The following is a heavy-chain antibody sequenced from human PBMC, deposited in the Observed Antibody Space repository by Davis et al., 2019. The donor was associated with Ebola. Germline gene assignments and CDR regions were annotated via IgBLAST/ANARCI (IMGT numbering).Heavy chain of an antibody. CDR3: ARYGASVTNMPWYFEL. CDR1: GGFISSYY. CDR2: VYSSGVV. D-gene: IGHD2-8*01. V-gene: IGHV4-4*07. J-gene: IGHJ2*01. Sequence: PSETLSLTCTVSGGFISSYYWSWVRQPANKGLEWIGRVYSSGVVDYSPSLKSRVTLSVDMSKNQVSLNLISVTAADTAIYYCARYGASVTNMPWYFELWGRGTLVTVSS.